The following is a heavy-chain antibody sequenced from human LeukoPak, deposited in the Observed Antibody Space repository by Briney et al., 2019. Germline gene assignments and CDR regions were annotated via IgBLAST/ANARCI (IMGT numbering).Heavy chain of an antibody. CDR3: AKDRGGYYYDSSGYYNY. CDR2: ISGSGGST. J-gene: IGHJ4*02. Sequence: GGSLRLSCAASGFTFSSYAMSSVRQAPGKGLEWVSAISGSGGSTYYADSVKGRFTISRDNSKNTLYLQMNSLRAEDTAVYYCAKDRGGYYYDSSGYYNYWGQGTLVTVSS. D-gene: IGHD3-22*01. V-gene: IGHV3-23*01. CDR1: GFTFSSYA.